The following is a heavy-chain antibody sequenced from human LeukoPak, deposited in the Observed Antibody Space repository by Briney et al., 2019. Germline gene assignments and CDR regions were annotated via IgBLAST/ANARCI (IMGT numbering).Heavy chain of an antibody. D-gene: IGHD2-2*01. CDR2: IDPSDSYT. CDR3: ARTCSSTSCYHDAFDI. Sequence: RTGESLKISCKGSGYHFTSYWISWVRPMPGKGLEWMGRIDPSDSYTNYSPSFQGHVTISADKSISTAYLQWSSLKASDTAMYYCARTCSSTSCYHDAFDIWGQGTMVTVSS. J-gene: IGHJ3*02. CDR1: GYHFTSYW. V-gene: IGHV5-10-1*01.